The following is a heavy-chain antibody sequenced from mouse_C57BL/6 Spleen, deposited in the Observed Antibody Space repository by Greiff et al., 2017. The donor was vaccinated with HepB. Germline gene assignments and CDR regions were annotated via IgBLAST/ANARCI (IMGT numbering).Heavy chain of an antibody. J-gene: IGHJ4*01. V-gene: IGHV3-6*01. CDR1: GYSITSGYY. Sequence: DVQLQESGPGLVKPSQSLSLTCSVTGYSITSGYYWNWIRQFPGTKLEWMGYISYDGSNNYNPSLKNRISITRDTSKNQFFLKLNSVTTEDTATYYWARIYYDYDVMDYWGQGTSVTVSS. CDR2: ISYDGSN. D-gene: IGHD2-1*01. CDR3: ARIYYDYDVMDY.